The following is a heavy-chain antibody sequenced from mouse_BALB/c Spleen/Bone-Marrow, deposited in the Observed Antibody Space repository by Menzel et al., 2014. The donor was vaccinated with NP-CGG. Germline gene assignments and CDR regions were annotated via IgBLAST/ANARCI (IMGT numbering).Heavy chain of an antibody. CDR2: INPSNGRA. D-gene: IGHD2-2*01. Sequence: QVQLQQSGAELVKPGASVKLSCKASGYTFTSYWMHWVKQRPGQGLEWIGEINPSNGRADYNEKFRSKATLTVDRSSSTVYMQLSSLTSEDSAVYYCARAGGYDGFAYWGQGTLVTVSA. CDR3: ARAGGYDGFAY. V-gene: IGHV1S81*02. CDR1: GYTFTSYW. J-gene: IGHJ3*01.